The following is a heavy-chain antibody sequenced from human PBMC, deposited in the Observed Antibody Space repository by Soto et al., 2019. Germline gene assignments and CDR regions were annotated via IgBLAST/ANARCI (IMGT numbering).Heavy chain of an antibody. J-gene: IGHJ6*02. CDR2: ISYDGSYK. V-gene: IGHV3-30-3*01. CDR3: ARDGLTAFGMTAPWDVDV. D-gene: IGHD3-3*01. Sequence: PGGSLRLSCTASGFTFNSHTMHWVRQAPGEGLEWVAVISYDGSYKFYADSVKGRFTISRGNSKSTLYLQMNRLTAADTAIYYCARDGLTAFGMTAPWDVDVWGQGTTVTVSS. CDR1: GFTFNSHT.